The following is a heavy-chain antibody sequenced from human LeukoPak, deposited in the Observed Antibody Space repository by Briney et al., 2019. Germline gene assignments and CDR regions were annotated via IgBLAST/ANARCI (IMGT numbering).Heavy chain of an antibody. Sequence: SETPSLTSAVYGGSFSGYYWSWIRQPPGKGLEWIGEINHSGSTNYNPSLKSRVTISVDTSKNQFSLKLSSVTAADTAVYYCARVVGGYYAPGYMDVWGKGTTVTVSS. CDR3: ARVVGGYYAPGYMDV. CDR1: GGSFSGYY. D-gene: IGHD2-2*01. J-gene: IGHJ6*03. V-gene: IGHV4-34*01. CDR2: INHSGST.